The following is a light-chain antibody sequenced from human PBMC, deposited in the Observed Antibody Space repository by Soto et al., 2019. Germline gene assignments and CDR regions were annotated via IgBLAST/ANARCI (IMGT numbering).Light chain of an antibody. V-gene: IGLV2-8*01. CDR3: TSYAGGNNV. Sequence: QSVLTQPPSASGSPGRSVTISSTETSSDVGGYNYVSWYQQNPGKVPKLMIYEVNKRPSGVPDRFSGSKSGNTASLTVSGLQAEDEADYYCTSYAGGNNVFGTGTKLTVL. CDR2: EVN. CDR1: SSDVGGYNY. J-gene: IGLJ1*01.